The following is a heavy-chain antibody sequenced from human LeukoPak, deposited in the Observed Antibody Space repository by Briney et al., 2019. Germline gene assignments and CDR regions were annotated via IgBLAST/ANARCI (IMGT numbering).Heavy chain of an antibody. J-gene: IGHJ4*02. CDR1: GGSISSSSYY. Sequence: SETLSLTCTVSGGSISSSSYYWGWIRQPPGRGLEWIGSIYYSGSTYYNPSLKSRVTISVDTSKNQFSLKLSSVTAADTAVYYCPRTGYSSSWYVPLFDYWGQGTLVTVSS. D-gene: IGHD6-13*01. CDR2: IYYSGST. V-gene: IGHV4-39*01. CDR3: PRTGYSSSWYVPLFDY.